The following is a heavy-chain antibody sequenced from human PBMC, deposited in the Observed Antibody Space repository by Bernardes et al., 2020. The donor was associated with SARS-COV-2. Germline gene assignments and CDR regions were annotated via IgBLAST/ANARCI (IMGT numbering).Heavy chain of an antibody. V-gene: IGHV3-23*01. CDR1: GFTFSSYA. D-gene: IGHD1-20*01. CDR3: AKELNWNHFDY. J-gene: IGHJ4*02. CDR2: VNPGGHST. Sequence: GGSLRLSCAASGFTFSSYAMSWVRQAPGKGLEWVATVNPGGHSTFYADSVKGRFIISRDNSKSTLYLHMSSLSAEDTAFYYCAKELNWNHFDYWGQGSLVTVSS.